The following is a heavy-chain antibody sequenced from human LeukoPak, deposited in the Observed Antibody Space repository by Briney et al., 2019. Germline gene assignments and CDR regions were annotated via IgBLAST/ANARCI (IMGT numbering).Heavy chain of an antibody. CDR1: GFTFSRYW. V-gene: IGHV3-74*01. CDR2: IGDDGSTT. Sequence: PGGSLRLSCAASGFTFSRYWMHWVRQAPGKGLVWVSRIGDDGSTTAYADSVKGRFTISRDNAKNTLYLQMNSLRAEDTAVYYCARASRGNWFDHWGQGTLVTVSS. CDR3: ARASRGNWFDH. J-gene: IGHJ5*02. D-gene: IGHD3-10*01.